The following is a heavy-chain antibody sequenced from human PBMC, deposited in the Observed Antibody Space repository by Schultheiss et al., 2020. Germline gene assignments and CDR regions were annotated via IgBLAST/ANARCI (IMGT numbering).Heavy chain of an antibody. CDR3: AHSGLWYWGFDY. CDR1: GFSLSTSGVG. V-gene: IGHV2-5*01. D-gene: IGHD2-8*02. CDR2: IYWNDDK. J-gene: IGHJ4*02. Sequence: SGPMLVKPTQTLTLTCTFSGFSLSTSGVGVGWIRQPPGKALEWLALIYWNDDKRYSPSLKSRLTITKDTSKNQVVLTMTNMDPVDTATYYCAHSGLWYWGFDYWGQGTLVTVSS.